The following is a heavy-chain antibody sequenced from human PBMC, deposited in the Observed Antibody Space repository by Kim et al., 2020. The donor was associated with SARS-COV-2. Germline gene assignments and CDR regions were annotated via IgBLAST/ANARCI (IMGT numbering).Heavy chain of an antibody. CDR3: AREGPCSGGSCYLPFDY. Sequence: LKSRVTISVDTSKNQFSLKLSSVTAADTAVYYCAREGPCSGGSCYLPFDYWGQGTLVTVSS. J-gene: IGHJ4*02. V-gene: IGHV4-34*01. D-gene: IGHD2-15*01.